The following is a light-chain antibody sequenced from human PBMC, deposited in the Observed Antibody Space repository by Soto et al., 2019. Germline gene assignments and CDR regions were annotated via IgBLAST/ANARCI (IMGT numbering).Light chain of an antibody. Sequence: DIVMTQSPLSLPVTPGEPASISCRSSQSLLHSNGYNYLDWYLQKPAQSPQLLIYLGSNRASGVPDRFSGSGSGTDFTLKISRVEAEDVGVYYGMQALQTPYTFGRGPKLEIK. CDR3: MQALQTPYT. J-gene: IGKJ2*01. V-gene: IGKV2-28*01. CDR2: LGS. CDR1: QSLLHSNGYNY.